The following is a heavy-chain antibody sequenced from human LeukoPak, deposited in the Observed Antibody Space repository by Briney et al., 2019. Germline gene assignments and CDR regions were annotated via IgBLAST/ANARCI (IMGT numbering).Heavy chain of an antibody. CDR3: ATPIAAAETYYYYYMDV. V-gene: IGHV7-4-1*02. CDR1: GYTFAFYA. Sequence: GASVKVSCKASGYTFAFYAMNWVRQAPGQGLEWMGWINTNTGNPTYAQGFTGRFVFSLDTSVSTAYLEISSLKAEDTAVYYCATPIAAAETYYYYYMDVWGKGTTVTVSS. J-gene: IGHJ6*03. D-gene: IGHD6-13*01. CDR2: INTNTGNP.